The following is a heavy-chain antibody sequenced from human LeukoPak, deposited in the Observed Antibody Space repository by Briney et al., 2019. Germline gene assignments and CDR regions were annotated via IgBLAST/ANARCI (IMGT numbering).Heavy chain of an antibody. D-gene: IGHD2-2*01. V-gene: IGHV3-23*01. CDR2: ISGSGGST. CDR3: AKFYDCSSTSCSYYFDY. Sequence: GGSLRLSCAASGFTFSSYAMSWVRQAPGKGLEWVSAISGSGGSTYYADSVKGRFTISRDNSKNTLYLQMNSLGAEDTAVYYCAKFYDCSSTSCSYYFDYWGQGTLVTVSS. CDR1: GFTFSSYA. J-gene: IGHJ4*02.